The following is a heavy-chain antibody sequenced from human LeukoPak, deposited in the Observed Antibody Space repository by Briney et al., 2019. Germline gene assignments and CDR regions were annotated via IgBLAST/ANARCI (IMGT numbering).Heavy chain of an antibody. CDR1: GFTFSNYL. V-gene: IGHV3-23*01. D-gene: IGHD3-22*01. CDR2: ISGSGGTA. CDR3: AKKGYYDGSGYYMYYFDH. J-gene: IGHJ4*02. Sequence: GGSLSLSCVGSGFTFSNYLMNWVRQAPGKGLEWVSAISGSGGTAYYADSVKGRFTISRDNSKNTLYLQMNSLRAEDTAVYYCAKKGYYDGSGYYMYYFDHWGQGTLVTVSS.